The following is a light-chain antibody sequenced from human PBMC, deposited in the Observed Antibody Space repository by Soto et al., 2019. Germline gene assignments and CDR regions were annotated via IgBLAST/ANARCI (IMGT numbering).Light chain of an antibody. CDR3: TSYVGSNIWV. Sequence: QSALTQPPSASGSPGQSVTISCTGTSSDVGAYKYVSWYQQYPGKAPKLMIYEFSKRPSGVPDRFSGSKSGNTASLTVSGLQAEDEADYYCTSYVGSNIWVFGGGTKVTVL. CDR2: EFS. V-gene: IGLV2-8*01. CDR1: SSDVGAYKY. J-gene: IGLJ3*02.